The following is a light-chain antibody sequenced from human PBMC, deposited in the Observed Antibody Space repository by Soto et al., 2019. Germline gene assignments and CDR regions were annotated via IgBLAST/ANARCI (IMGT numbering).Light chain of an antibody. CDR3: CSFTSSNTHV. J-gene: IGLJ1*01. Sequence: QSALTQPASVSGSPGQSITISCTGTSSDFGNYNLVSWYQQHPGKVPKLILFEVNKRHSGVSGRFSGSQSGNTASLTISGLQAEDEADYYCCSFTSSNTHVFGTGTKLTVL. CDR2: EVN. CDR1: SSDFGNYNL. V-gene: IGLV2-23*02.